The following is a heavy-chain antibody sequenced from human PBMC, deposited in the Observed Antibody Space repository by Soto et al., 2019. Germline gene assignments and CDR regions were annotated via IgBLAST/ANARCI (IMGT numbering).Heavy chain of an antibody. CDR3: ARASPYGDYALDY. D-gene: IGHD4-17*01. CDR2: ISYSGST. Sequence: SETLSLTCTVSGGSISSYYWIWIRQPPGKGPEWIGYISYSGSTNYNPSLKSRPTISVDTSKNQFSLKLRSVTAADTAVYYCARASPYGDYALDYWGQGTLVTVSS. CDR1: GGSISSYY. V-gene: IGHV4-59*01. J-gene: IGHJ4*02.